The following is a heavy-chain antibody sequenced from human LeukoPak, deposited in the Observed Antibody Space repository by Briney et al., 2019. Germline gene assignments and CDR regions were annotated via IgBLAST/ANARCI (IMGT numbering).Heavy chain of an antibody. CDR1: GYSINSGYF. V-gene: IGHV4-38-2*01. CDR3: ARFSAAPPHSFFSDN. Sequence: SETLSLTCSVSGYSINSGYFWVWVRQPPGKGLEWIGSANHRGSTYYNPSLQSRVTTSVDMSNNQFSLKLISVTAADTAVFYCARFSAAPPHSFFSDNWGQGALVTVSS. J-gene: IGHJ1*01. CDR2: ANHRGST. D-gene: IGHD2-15*01.